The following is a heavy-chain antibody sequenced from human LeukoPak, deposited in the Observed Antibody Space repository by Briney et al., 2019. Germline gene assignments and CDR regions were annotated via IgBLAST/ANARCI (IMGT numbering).Heavy chain of an antibody. Sequence: ASVKVSCKASGYTFTGCYMHWVRQAPGQGLEWMGWINPNSGGTNYAQKFQGRVTMTRDTSISTAYMELSRLRSDDTDVYHCARDLEDSSGWYPIDYWGQGTLVTVSS. CDR3: ARDLEDSSGWYPIDY. CDR2: INPNSGGT. D-gene: IGHD6-19*01. CDR1: GYTFTGCY. J-gene: IGHJ4*02. V-gene: IGHV1-2*02.